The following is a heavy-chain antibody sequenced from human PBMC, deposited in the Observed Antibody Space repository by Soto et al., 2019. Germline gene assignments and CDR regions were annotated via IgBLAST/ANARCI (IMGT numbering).Heavy chain of an antibody. D-gene: IGHD3-10*01. J-gene: IGHJ4*02. Sequence: GESLKISCKGSGYYFTTYWIAWVRQMPGKGLEWMGIVYPGDSDTRYSPSFQGQVTISANKSINTAYLQWSSLKASDTAMYYCARRISREFYLVSWGQGTPGTVS. CDR3: ARRISREFYLVS. V-gene: IGHV5-51*01. CDR1: GYYFTTYW. CDR2: VYPGDSDT.